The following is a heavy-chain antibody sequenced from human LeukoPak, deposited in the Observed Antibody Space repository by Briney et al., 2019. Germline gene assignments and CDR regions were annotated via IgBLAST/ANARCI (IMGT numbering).Heavy chain of an antibody. CDR1: GFTFISYS. CDR2: IRIRGTYI. J-gene: IGHJ4*02. Sequence: GGSLRLSCAASGFTFISYSMNWVRQAPGKGLEWVSYIRIRGTYIYHADAVKGRLTISRDNAKNSLYLQMHRLRAEDTAVYYCARDDFNDVGYFDYWGQGTQVTVSS. V-gene: IGHV3-21*01. CDR3: ARDDFNDVGYFDY. D-gene: IGHD1-1*01.